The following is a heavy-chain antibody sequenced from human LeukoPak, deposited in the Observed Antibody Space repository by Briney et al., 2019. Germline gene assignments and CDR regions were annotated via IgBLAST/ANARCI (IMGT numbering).Heavy chain of an antibody. Sequence: PGGSLRLSCAASGFTFSSYWMSWVRQAPGKGLEWVANIKQDGSEKYYVDSVKGRFTISRDNAKNSLYLQMNSLRAEDTAVYYCASIAEAAPGHWHFDLWGRGTLVSVS. CDR3: ASIAEAAPGHWHFDL. CDR1: GFTFSSYW. V-gene: IGHV3-7*01. D-gene: IGHD6-13*01. CDR2: IKQDGSEK. J-gene: IGHJ2*01.